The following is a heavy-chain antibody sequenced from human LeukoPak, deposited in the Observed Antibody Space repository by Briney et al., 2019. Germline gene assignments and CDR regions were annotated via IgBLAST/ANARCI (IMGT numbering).Heavy chain of an antibody. CDR2: IIPIFGTA. D-gene: IGHD1-26*01. V-gene: IGHV1-69*05. J-gene: IGHJ5*02. CDR3: ARDLGATTYGWFDWFDP. Sequence: SVKVSCKASGGTFSSYAISWVRQAPGQGLEWMGRIIPIFGTANYAQKFQGRVTITTDESTSTAYMELSSLRSEDTAVYYCARDLGATTYGWFDWFDPWGQGTLVTVSS. CDR1: GGTFSSYA.